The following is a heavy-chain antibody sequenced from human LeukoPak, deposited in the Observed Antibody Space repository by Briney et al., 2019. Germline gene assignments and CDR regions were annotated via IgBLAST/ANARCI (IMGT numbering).Heavy chain of an antibody. D-gene: IGHD4-17*01. CDR1: GFTVSCNY. Sequence: GGSLRLSCAASGFTVSCNYMSWVRQAPGKGLEWVSVIYSGGSTYYADSVKGRFTISRDNSKNTLYLQMNSLRAEDTAVYYCARGVDGDYSFDYWGQGTLVTVSS. CDR2: IYSGGST. J-gene: IGHJ4*02. CDR3: ARGVDGDYSFDY. V-gene: IGHV3-53*01.